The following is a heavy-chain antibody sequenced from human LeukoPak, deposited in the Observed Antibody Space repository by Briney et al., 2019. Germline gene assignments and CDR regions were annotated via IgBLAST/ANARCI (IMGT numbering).Heavy chain of an antibody. J-gene: IGHJ4*02. D-gene: IGHD2-15*01. CDR2: ISSSGSTI. CDR3: ARESDIVVVGNFDY. V-gene: IGHV3-48*03. CDR1: GFTFSSYE. Sequence: PGGSLRLSCAASGFTFSSYEMNWVRQAPGKGLEWVSYISSSGSTIYYADSVKGRFTISRDNAKNSLYLQTNSLRAEDTAVYYCARESDIVVVGNFDYWGQGTLVTVS.